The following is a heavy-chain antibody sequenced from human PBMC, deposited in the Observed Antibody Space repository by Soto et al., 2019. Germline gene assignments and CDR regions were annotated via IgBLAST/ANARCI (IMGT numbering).Heavy chain of an antibody. CDR3: ARDSVGYYYDSSGYLPPPFDI. V-gene: IGHV1-69*06. CDR1: GGTFSSYA. D-gene: IGHD3-22*01. CDR2: IIPIFGTA. J-gene: IGHJ3*02. Sequence: QVQLVQSGAEVKKPGSSVKVSCKASGGTFSSYAISWVRQAPGQGLEWMGGIIPIFGTANYAQKFQGRVTITADKYTSTAYLELSRLRSEDTAVYYCARDSVGYYYDSSGYLPPPFDIWGQGTMVTVSS.